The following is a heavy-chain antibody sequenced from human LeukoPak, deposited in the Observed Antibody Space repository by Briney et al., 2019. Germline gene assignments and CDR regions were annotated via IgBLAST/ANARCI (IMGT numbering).Heavy chain of an antibody. D-gene: IGHD2-15*01. CDR1: GYSFTTYW. J-gene: IGHJ4*02. CDR3: ARARSCGGGSCYAEY. V-gene: IGHV5-51*01. Sequence: GESLKISCKGSGYSFTTYWIGWVRQMPGKGLEWMGIIYPGDSDTRYSPSFQGQVTIPVDKSISTAYLQWSSLKASDTAMYYCARARSCGGGSCYAEYWGQGTLVTVSS. CDR2: IYPGDSDT.